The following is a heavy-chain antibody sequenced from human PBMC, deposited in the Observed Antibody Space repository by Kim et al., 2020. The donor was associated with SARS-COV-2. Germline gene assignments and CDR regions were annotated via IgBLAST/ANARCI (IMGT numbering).Heavy chain of an antibody. Sequence: GGSLRLSCAASGFTFSSYGMHWVRQAPGKGLEWVAVIWYDGSNKYYADSVKGRFTISRDNSKNTLYLQMNSLRAEDTAVYYCARSGVYCGGDCYPYYYYGMDVWGQGTTVTVSS. CDR1: GFTFSSYG. CDR3: ARSGVYCGGDCYPYYYYGMDV. J-gene: IGHJ6*02. V-gene: IGHV3-33*01. D-gene: IGHD2-21*02. CDR2: IWYDGSNK.